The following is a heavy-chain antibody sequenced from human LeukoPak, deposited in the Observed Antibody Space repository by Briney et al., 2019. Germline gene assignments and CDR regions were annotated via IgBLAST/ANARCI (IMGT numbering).Heavy chain of an antibody. V-gene: IGHV3-30-3*01. CDR3: ARDLGTLFPFAY. J-gene: IGHJ4*02. D-gene: IGHD2-21*01. Sequence: GGSLRLSCAASGFTFSSYAMHWVRQAPGKGLGWVAVISYDGSSKYYADSVKGRFTISRDNSKNTLYLQMNSLRAEDTAVYYCARDLGTLFPFAYWGQGALVTVSS. CDR1: GFTFSSYA. CDR2: ISYDGSSK.